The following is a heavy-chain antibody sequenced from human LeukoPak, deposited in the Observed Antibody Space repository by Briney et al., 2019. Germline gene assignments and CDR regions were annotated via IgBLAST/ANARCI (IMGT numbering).Heavy chain of an antibody. CDR1: GGTFSSYA. V-gene: IGHV1-69*05. J-gene: IGHJ4*02. CDR2: IIPIFGTA. Sequence: ASVKVSCKASGGTFSSYAISCVRQAPGQGLEWMGRIIPIFGTANYAQKFQGRVTITTDESTSTAYMELSSLRSEDTAVYYCARDEAGYDSSGYYFDYWGQGTLVTVSS. D-gene: IGHD3-22*01. CDR3: ARDEAGYDSSGYYFDY.